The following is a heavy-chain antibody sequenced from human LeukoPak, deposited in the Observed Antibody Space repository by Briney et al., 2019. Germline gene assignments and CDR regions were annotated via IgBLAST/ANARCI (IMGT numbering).Heavy chain of an antibody. J-gene: IGHJ4*02. CDR2: TSDRGDYT. D-gene: IGHD1-26*01. V-gene: IGHV3-23*01. CDR3: AKKAQYNGNYPLDY. Sequence: GGSLRLSCAASGFTFSSCGMTWVRQAPGKGLEWVSGTSDRGDYTYYADSVKGRFTISRDNSKNTLYLQMNSLRAEDTALYFCAKKAQYNGNYPLDYWGQGTLVTVSS. CDR1: GFTFSSCG.